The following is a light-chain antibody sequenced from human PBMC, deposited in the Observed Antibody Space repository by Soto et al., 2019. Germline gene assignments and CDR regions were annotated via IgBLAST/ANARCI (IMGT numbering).Light chain of an antibody. Sequence: DIQMTQSPSSLSASVGDRVTITCQASQDISNYLNWYQQKPGKAPKLLIYDASNLETGAPSRFSGSGAGTDFTSTISSLQPEDIATYYCQQYDNLLTFGGGTKVEIK. J-gene: IGKJ4*01. CDR3: QQYDNLLT. CDR1: QDISNY. CDR2: DAS. V-gene: IGKV1-33*01.